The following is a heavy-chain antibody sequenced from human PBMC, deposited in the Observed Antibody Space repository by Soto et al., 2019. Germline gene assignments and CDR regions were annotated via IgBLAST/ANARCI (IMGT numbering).Heavy chain of an antibody. CDR3: ARRDWSGSTSHFYFDY. V-gene: IGHV4-4*02. Sequence: SETLSLTCAVSGGSIISSNWWNWVRQPPGKGLEWIGEIYHSGSTYYKPSLKSRVAMSVDTSKNQFSLKLTSATAADTAVYYCARRDWSGSTSHFYFDYWGQGTMVTVSS. CDR1: GGSIISSNW. D-gene: IGHD3-9*01. J-gene: IGHJ4*03. CDR2: IYHSGST.